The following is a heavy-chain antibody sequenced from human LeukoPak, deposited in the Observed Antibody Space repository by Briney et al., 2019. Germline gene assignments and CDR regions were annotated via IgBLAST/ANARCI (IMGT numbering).Heavy chain of an antibody. J-gene: IGHJ4*02. CDR2: FYSGGNT. V-gene: IGHV3-53*01. Sequence: PGGSLRLSCAASGFTVSSNYMSWVRQAPGKGLEWVSVFYSGGNTYYADSVKGRFTISRDNSKNTLYLQMNSLRAEDTAVYYCVRLRRNSDRSDYYYFYDYWGQGILVTVSS. CDR1: GFTVSSNY. CDR3: VRLRRNSDRSDYYYFYDY. D-gene: IGHD3-22*01.